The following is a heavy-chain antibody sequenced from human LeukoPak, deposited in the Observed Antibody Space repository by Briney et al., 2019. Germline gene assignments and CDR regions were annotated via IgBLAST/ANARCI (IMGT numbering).Heavy chain of an antibody. V-gene: IGHV3-30-3*01. D-gene: IGHD3-16*01. J-gene: IGHJ3*02. CDR2: ISYDGSNK. CDR1: GFTFSSYA. Sequence: GGPLRLSCAASGFTFSSYAMHWVRQAPGKGLEWVAVISYDGSNKYYADSVKGRFTISRDNSKNTLYLQMNSLRAEDTAVYYCARGGLFDIWGQGTMVTVSS. CDR3: ARGGLFDI.